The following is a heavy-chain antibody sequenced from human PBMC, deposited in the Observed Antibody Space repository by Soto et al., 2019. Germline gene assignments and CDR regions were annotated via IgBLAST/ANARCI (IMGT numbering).Heavy chain of an antibody. J-gene: IGHJ6*04. V-gene: IGHV3-23*01. CDR3: VQKRDSSGYYLYYGMDV. D-gene: IGHD3-22*01. Sequence: GVSLRLSCLASGFTFSSYAISWVRQAPGKGLEWVSAISGSGGSPYYADSVKGRFTISRDNSKNTLYLQMNRLRSEVMAVYYCVQKRDSSGYYLYYGMDVRCKGTMVEVSS. CDR2: ISGSGGSP. CDR1: GFTFSSYA.